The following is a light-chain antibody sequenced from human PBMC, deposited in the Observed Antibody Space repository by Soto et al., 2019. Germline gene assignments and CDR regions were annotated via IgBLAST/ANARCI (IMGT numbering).Light chain of an antibody. CDR3: QQRSDWPLT. Sequence: EIVLTQSPATLSLSPGQRATLSCRASQGVSSYLAWYQQKPGQPPRLLIYDASNRATGIPARFSGSGSGTDFTHTISSLDPEDFAVYYCQQRSDWPLTFGQGTRLEIK. CDR2: DAS. J-gene: IGKJ5*01. V-gene: IGKV3-11*01. CDR1: QGVSSY.